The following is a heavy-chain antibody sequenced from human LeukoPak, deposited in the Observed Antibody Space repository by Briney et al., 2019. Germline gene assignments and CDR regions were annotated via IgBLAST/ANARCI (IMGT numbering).Heavy chain of an antibody. CDR2: ISYDGSNK. CDR3: ASGKPQETGTIDY. V-gene: IGHV3-30-3*01. D-gene: IGHD1-7*01. CDR1: GFTFSSYA. J-gene: IGHJ4*02. Sequence: HTGGSLRLSCAASGFTFSSYAMHWVRQAPGKGLEWVAVISYDGSNKYYADSVKGRFTISRDNSKNTLYLQMNSLRAEDTAVYYCASGKPQETGTIDYWGQGTLVTVSS.